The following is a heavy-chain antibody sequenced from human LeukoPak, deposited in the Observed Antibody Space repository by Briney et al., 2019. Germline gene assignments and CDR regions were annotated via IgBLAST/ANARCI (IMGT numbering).Heavy chain of an antibody. D-gene: IGHD2-2*01. V-gene: IGHV1-2*02. CDR2: INPNSGGT. J-gene: IGHJ6*03. CDR1: GYTFTGYY. Sequence: ASVKVSCKASGYTFTGYYMHWVRQAPGQGLEWMGWINPNSGGTNYAQKFQGRVTITTDESTSTAYMELSSLRSEDTAVYYCARVGLYCSSTSCHPPDYYYYYMDVWGKGTTVTVSS. CDR3: ARVGLYCSSTSCHPPDYYYYYMDV.